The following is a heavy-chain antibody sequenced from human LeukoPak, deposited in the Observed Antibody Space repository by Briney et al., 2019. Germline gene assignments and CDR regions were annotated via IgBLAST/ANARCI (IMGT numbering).Heavy chain of an antibody. V-gene: IGHV4-34*01. CDR1: GGSFSGYY. D-gene: IGHD1-1*01. CDR3: ARGPLRTPGWKRYYYYYYYMDV. J-gene: IGHJ6*03. CDR2: INHSGST. Sequence: PSETLSLTCAVYGGSFSGYYWSWIRQPPGKGLEWIGEINHSGSTNYNPSLKSRVTISVDTSKNHLYMNRSSVTAADTAVYHCARGPLRTPGWKRYYYYYYYMDVWGKGTTVTVSS.